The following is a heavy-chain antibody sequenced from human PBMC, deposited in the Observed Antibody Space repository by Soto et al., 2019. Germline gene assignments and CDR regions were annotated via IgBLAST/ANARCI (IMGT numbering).Heavy chain of an antibody. D-gene: IGHD3-10*01. Sequence: EVQLVESGGGLVRPGGSLRLSCAVSGFTVSTNYMSWVRQAPGKGLESVSIIYSDGSTYYADSVKGRFTTSRDRVRNTLYLQMDNLRADDTAVYHCARDSSYYGSGRGVLDYWGPGALVTVSS. J-gene: IGHJ4*02. CDR3: ARDSSYYGSGRGVLDY. V-gene: IGHV3-66*01. CDR1: GFTVSTNY. CDR2: IYSDGST.